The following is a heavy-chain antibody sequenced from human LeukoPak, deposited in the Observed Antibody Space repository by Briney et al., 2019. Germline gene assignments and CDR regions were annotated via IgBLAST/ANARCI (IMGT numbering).Heavy chain of an antibody. CDR3: ARGAILHCSGGSCYGGDYYYYGMDV. CDR2: INPSGGST. CDR1: GYTFTSYY. J-gene: IGHJ6*02. Sequence: ASVKVSCKASGYTFTSYYMHWVRQAPGQGLEWMGIINPSGGSTSYAQKFQGRVTMTRGTSTSTVYMELSSLRSEDTAVYYCARGAILHCSGGSCYGGDYYYYGMDVWGQGTTVTVSS. D-gene: IGHD2-15*01. V-gene: IGHV1-46*01.